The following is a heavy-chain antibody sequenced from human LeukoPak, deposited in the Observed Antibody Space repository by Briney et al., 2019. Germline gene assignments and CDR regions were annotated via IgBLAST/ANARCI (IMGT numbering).Heavy chain of an antibody. CDR3: AVDLWARGEAAAIGPFDS. Sequence: GGSLRLSCTVSGRNITSYMMNWVRQAPGKGLEWVSSISDRSGYIFYAESVRGRFTISRDNAKNSMSLHMTSLRAQDTAVYYCAVDLWARGEAAAIGPFDSWGQGTLVIVSS. CDR1: GRNITSYM. D-gene: IGHD5-12*01. CDR2: ISDRSGYI. V-gene: IGHV3-21*01. J-gene: IGHJ5*01.